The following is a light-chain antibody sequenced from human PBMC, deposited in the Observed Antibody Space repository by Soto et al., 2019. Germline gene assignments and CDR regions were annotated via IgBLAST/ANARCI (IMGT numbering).Light chain of an antibody. J-gene: IGLJ3*02. CDR3: SSFSSKSPRV. CDR2: EVS. Sequence: QSVLTQPASVSGSPGQSVTISCTGTSSDVGGYNYVSWYQQHPGKAPKLMIYEVSNRPSGVSNRFSGSKSGNTASLTISCLPAEDAADYHCSSFSSKSPRVFGGGTQLTVL. V-gene: IGLV2-14*01. CDR1: SSDVGGYNY.